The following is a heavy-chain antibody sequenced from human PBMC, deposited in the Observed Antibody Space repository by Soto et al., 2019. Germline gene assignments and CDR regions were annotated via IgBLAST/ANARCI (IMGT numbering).Heavy chain of an antibody. CDR2: IYYSGST. D-gene: IGHD6-13*01. CDR3: AGVAHAAFDP. CDR1: GGSISSSSYY. J-gene: IGHJ5*02. Sequence: SETLSLTCTVSGGSISSSSYYWGWIRQPPGKGLEWIGSIYYSGSTYYNPSLKSRVTISVDTSKNQFSLKLSSVTAADTAVYYCAGVAHAAFDPSGQGTLVTVSS. V-gene: IGHV4-39*01.